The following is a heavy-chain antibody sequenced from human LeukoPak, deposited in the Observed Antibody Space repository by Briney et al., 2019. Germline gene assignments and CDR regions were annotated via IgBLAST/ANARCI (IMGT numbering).Heavy chain of an antibody. CDR3: ARANWGSLAGRVGVDY. J-gene: IGHJ4*02. D-gene: IGHD7-27*01. V-gene: IGHV1-2*02. CDR2: INPNSGGT. Sequence: VASVKVSCKASGYTFTSYDINWVRQATGQGLEWMGWINPNSGGTNYAQNFQGRVTMTRDTSITTAYMELSSLRSDDTAVYYCARANWGSLAGRVGVDYWGQGALVTVSS. CDR1: GYTFTSYD.